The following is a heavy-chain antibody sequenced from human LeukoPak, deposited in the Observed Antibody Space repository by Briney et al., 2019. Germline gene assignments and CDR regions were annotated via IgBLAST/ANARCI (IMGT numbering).Heavy chain of an antibody. CDR2: ISSSGSTI. D-gene: IGHD2-2*03. Sequence: GGSLRLSCAASGFTFSSYEMNWVRQAPGKGLEWVSYISSSGSTIYYADSVKGRFTISRDNAKNSLYLQMNSLRAEDTAVYYCAKTRGYCSSTSCSPLDYWGQGTLVTVSS. J-gene: IGHJ4*02. CDR1: GFTFSSYE. CDR3: AKTRGYCSSTSCSPLDY. V-gene: IGHV3-48*03.